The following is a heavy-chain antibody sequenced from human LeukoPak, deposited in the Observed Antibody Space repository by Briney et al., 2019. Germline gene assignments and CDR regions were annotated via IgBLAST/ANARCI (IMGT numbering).Heavy chain of an antibody. D-gene: IGHD3-16*02. CDR1: GGSFSGYY. CDR2: INHSGST. V-gene: IGHV4-34*01. J-gene: IGHJ4*02. Sequence: PSETLSLTCAVYGGSFSGYYWSWIRQPPGKGLEWIGEINHSGSTNYNPSLKSRVTISVDTSKNQFSLKLSSVTAADTAVYYCARLYYVWGSYRYTTPYSYYFDYWGQGTLVTVSS. CDR3: ARLYYVWGSYRYTTPYSYYFDY.